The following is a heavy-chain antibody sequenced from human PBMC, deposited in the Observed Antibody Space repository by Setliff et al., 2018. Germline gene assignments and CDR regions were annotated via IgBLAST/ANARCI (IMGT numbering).Heavy chain of an antibody. CDR2: IYYSGST. Sequence: SETLSLTCTVSGGSISSSSYYWGWIRQPPGKGLEWIGSIYYSGSTYYNPSLKSRVTISVDTSKNQFSLELSSVTAAGTAVYYCARIHLLLWFGELLSGWFDPWGQGTLVTVSS. V-gene: IGHV4-39*07. J-gene: IGHJ5*02. CDR3: ARIHLLLWFGELLSGWFDP. D-gene: IGHD3-10*01. CDR1: GGSISSSSYY.